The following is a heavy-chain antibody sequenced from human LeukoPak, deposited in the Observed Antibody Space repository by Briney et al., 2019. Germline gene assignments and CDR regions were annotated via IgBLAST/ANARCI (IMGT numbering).Heavy chain of an antibody. CDR2: IKEDGSEE. CDR3: TPEVWELQGASDI. V-gene: IGHV3-7*01. J-gene: IGHJ3*02. D-gene: IGHD1-26*01. CDR1: GFPFNTYW. Sequence: GGSLRLSCAASGFPFNTYWMTWVRQAPGKGLEWVANIKEDGSEEHYVDSVKGRFTISRDNAKNSLFLQMSSLRVADTAVYYCTPEVWELQGASDIWGQGTMVTVSS.